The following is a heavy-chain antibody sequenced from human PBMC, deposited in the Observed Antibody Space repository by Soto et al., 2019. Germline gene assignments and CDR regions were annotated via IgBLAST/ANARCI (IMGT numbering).Heavy chain of an antibody. CDR1: GDSIRSYY. D-gene: IGHD5-12*01. Sequence: ASETLSLTCTVSGDSIRSYYWTWIRQPPGKGLELIGYIYYSGSTRYNPSLKSRVTISVDMSKDQFSLKLSSVIAADTAVYYCARAYGGFDNGLDVWGQGTALTVSS. CDR3: ARAYGGFDNGLDV. V-gene: IGHV4-59*01. J-gene: IGHJ6*02. CDR2: IYYSGST.